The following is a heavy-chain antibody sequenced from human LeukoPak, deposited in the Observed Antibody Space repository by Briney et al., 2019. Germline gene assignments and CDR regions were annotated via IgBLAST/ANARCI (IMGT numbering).Heavy chain of an antibody. D-gene: IGHD3-22*01. CDR1: GGSFSGYY. CDR2: IDHSGST. J-gene: IGHJ4*02. CDR3: ARMDSSGSQPTTSDY. Sequence: PSETLSLTCAVYGGSFSGYYWSWIRQPPGKGLEWIGEIDHSGSTYYKPSLKSRVTISGDTSKNQFSLKLSSVTAADTAVYYCARMDSSGSQPTTSDYWGQGTLVTVSS. V-gene: IGHV4-34*01.